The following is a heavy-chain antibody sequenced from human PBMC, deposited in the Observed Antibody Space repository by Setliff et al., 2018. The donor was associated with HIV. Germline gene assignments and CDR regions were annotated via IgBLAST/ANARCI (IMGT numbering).Heavy chain of an antibody. J-gene: IGHJ4*02. D-gene: IGHD3-16*02. CDR3: ARELYREWDY. V-gene: IGHV3-NL1*01. CDR2: IYGGGTT. CDR1: GFNFNSYG. Sequence: PGGSLRLSCAASGFNFNSYGMHWVRQAPGKGLEWVSVIYGGGTTHYADSVKGRSTISRDNSKNTVYLQMNSLRVEDTAVYYCARELYREWDYWGQGTLVTVSS.